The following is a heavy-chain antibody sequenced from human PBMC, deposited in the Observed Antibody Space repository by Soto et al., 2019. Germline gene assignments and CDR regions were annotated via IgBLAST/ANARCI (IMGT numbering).Heavy chain of an antibody. V-gene: IGHV3-33*05. CDR3: ALWGTTGGLDG. J-gene: IGHJ5*02. CDR1: GFTFRSYV. Sequence: QVHLVESGGGVVQPGTSLRLSCVGSGFTFRSYVIHWVRQAPGKGLEWVALTSYDGSNNFYGDSVKGRFTISRHNSRNTVELQMDSLRFEDTALYYCALWGTTGGLDGWGQGTLVSVSS. D-gene: IGHD3-16*01. CDR2: TSYDGSNN.